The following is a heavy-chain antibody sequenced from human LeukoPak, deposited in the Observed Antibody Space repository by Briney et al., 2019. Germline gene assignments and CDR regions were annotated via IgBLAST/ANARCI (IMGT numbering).Heavy chain of an antibody. V-gene: IGHV3-21*01. CDR3: ARGLHVSLWFGELSSDYFDY. Sequence: PGGSLRLSCAASGFTFSSFWMSWVRQAPGKGLEWVSSISSSSSYIYYADSVKGRFTISRDNAKNSLYLQMNSLRAEDTAVYYCARGLHVSLWFGELSSDYFDYWGQGTLVTVSS. CDR2: ISSSSSYI. D-gene: IGHD3-10*01. CDR1: GFTFSSFW. J-gene: IGHJ4*02.